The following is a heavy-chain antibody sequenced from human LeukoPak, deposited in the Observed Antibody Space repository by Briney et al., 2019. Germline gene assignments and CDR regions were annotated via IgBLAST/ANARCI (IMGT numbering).Heavy chain of an antibody. V-gene: IGHV1-18*01. CDR3: ARGKASQSTNYFDY. J-gene: IGHJ4*02. D-gene: IGHD5/OR15-5a*01. CDR1: GYTFTTYG. Sequence: ASVKVSCKASGYTFTTYGISWVRQAPGQGLEWMGWISAYNGNTNYAQKLQGRVTMTPDTPTSTAYMELRSLRSDDTAVYYCARGKASQSTNYFDYWGQGTLVTVSS. CDR2: ISAYNGNT.